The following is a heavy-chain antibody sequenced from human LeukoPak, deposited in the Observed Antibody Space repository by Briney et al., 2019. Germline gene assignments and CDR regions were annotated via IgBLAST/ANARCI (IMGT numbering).Heavy chain of an antibody. CDR1: GFTFSSNA. J-gene: IGHJ4*02. CDR3: APRGWYFDY. CDR2: ISGSGGST. V-gene: IGHV3-23*01. Sequence: GGSLRLSSAASGFTFSSNAMSWVPQAPGKGLEWVSAISGSGGSTYYADSVKGRFTISRDNSKNTLYLQMNSLRAEDTAVYYCAPRGWYFDYWGQGTLVTVSS.